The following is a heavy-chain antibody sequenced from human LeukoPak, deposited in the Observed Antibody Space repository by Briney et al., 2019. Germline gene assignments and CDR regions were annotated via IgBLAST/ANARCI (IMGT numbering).Heavy chain of an antibody. CDR1: GFTFSSYS. Sequence: GGSLRLSCAASGFTFSSYSMNWVRQAPGKGLEWVSSISSSSSYIYYADSVKGRFTISRDNSKNTLYLQMNSLRAEDTAVYYCARGRWEMATMAYYYYYYMDVWGKGTTVTISS. CDR2: ISSSSSYI. J-gene: IGHJ6*03. D-gene: IGHD5-24*01. V-gene: IGHV3-21*04. CDR3: ARGRWEMATMAYYYYYYMDV.